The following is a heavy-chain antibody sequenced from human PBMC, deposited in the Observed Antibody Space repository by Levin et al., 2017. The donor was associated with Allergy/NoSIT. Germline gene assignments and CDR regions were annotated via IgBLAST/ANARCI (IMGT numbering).Heavy chain of an antibody. CDR2: ISGTSSAI. Sequence: GESLKISCAASGFTFRDYYMSWIRQAPGKGLELVSYISGTSSAIIYADSVKGRFTISRDNAQNSLYLQMNSLRAEDTAVYFCARGPLATAARYWGQRTLVTVSS. V-gene: IGHV3-11*05. CDR3: ARGPLATAARY. J-gene: IGHJ4*02. D-gene: IGHD6-13*01. CDR1: GFTFRDYY.